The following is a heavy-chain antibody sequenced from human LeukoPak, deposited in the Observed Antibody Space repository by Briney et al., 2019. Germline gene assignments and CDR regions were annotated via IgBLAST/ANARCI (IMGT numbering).Heavy chain of an antibody. D-gene: IGHD2-15*01. CDR1: GGSVSSSSYY. J-gene: IGHJ4*02. CDR2: IYYNGAT. Sequence: PSETLSLTYIVSGGSVSSSSYYWGWIRQPPGKALEWIGTIYYNGATRYNPSLNSRVTISVDTSKNQFSLKLNSMTAADTAVYYCARELLSCSGSSCQSGDYWGQGTLVTVSS. CDR3: ARELLSCSGSSCQSGDY. V-gene: IGHV4-39*07.